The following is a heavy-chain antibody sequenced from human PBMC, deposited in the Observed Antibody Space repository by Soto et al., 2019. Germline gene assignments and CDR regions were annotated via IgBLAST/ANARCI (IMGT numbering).Heavy chain of an antibody. V-gene: IGHV4-30-4*01. D-gene: IGHD2-15*01. CDR2: IYYSGST. CDR3: ARWPTYQTYKDNRSAHQFDY. CDR1: GGSISSGDYF. J-gene: IGHJ4*02. Sequence: SETLSLTCTVSGGSISSGDYFWSWIRQTPGKGLEWIGYIYYSGSTYYDPSLKSRVTISVDTSKNQFSLKLSSVTAADTALYYCARWPTYQTYKDNRSAHQFDYWGQGTLVTVSS.